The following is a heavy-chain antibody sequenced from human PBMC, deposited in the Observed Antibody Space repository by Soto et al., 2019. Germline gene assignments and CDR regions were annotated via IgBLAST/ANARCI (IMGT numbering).Heavy chain of an antibody. Sequence: EVQLLESGGGLVQPGGSLRLSCAACGFTFSSYAMSWVRQAPGKGLEWVSAISGSGGSTYYADSVKGRFTISRDNSKNTLYLQMNSLRAEDTAVYYCAKGPGGYCSGGSCQAGYYFDYWGQGTLVTVSS. CDR1: GFTFSSYA. D-gene: IGHD2-15*01. V-gene: IGHV3-23*01. CDR3: AKGPGGYCSGGSCQAGYYFDY. J-gene: IGHJ4*02. CDR2: ISGSGGST.